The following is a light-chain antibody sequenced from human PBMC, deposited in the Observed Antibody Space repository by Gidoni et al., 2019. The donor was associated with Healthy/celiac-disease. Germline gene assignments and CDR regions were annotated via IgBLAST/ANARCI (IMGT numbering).Light chain of an antibody. CDR2: AAS. CDR1: QGISSY. CDR3: QQYYSYPLLT. J-gene: IGKJ4*01. V-gene: IGKV1-8*01. Sequence: AIRMTQSPSSFSASTGDRVTITCRASQGISSYLAWYQQKPGKAPKLLIYAASTLQSGGPARFSGSGSGTDFTLTISFLQSEDFATYYCQQYYSYPLLTFGGGTKVEIK.